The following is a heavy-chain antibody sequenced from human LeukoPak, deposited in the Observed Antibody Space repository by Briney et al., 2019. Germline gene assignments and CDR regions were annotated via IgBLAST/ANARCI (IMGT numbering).Heavy chain of an antibody. Sequence: GGSLRLSCAASGFTFSSYAMHWVRQAPGKGLEYVSAISRNGGSTYYASSVKGRFTISRDNSKNTLYLQMGGLTTEDTAVYYCARVASGYDFWSGYLEDPWGQGTLVTVSS. CDR1: GFTFSSYA. J-gene: IGHJ5*02. D-gene: IGHD3-3*01. CDR2: ISRNGGST. CDR3: ARVASGYDFWSGYLEDP. V-gene: IGHV3-64*01.